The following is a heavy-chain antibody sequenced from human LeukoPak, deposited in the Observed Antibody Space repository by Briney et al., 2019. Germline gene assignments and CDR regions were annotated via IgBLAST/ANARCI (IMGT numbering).Heavy chain of an antibody. CDR3: ARLGARQMLEY. D-gene: IGHD4-17*01. J-gene: IGHJ4*02. V-gene: IGHV3-7*01. CDR1: EFTFSSYW. Sequence: GGSLRLSCAASEFTFSSYWMSWVRQAPGKGLEWVANIKQDGGRIYYLESVKGRLTVSRDNAKNSLYLQMNSLRAEDTAVYYCARLGARQMLEYWGQGTLVTVSS. CDR2: IKQDGGRI.